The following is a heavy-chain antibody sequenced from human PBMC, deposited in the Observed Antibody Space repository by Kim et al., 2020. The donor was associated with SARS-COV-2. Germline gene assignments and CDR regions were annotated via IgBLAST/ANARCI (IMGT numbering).Heavy chain of an antibody. CDR3: ARMQNYDSLTGYSLFDY. V-gene: IGHV4-61*01. J-gene: IGHJ4*02. D-gene: IGHD3-9*01. CDR1: GGSVSSGSYY. CDR2: IYYSGST. Sequence: SETLSLTCTVSGGSVSSGSYYWSWIRQPPGKGLEWIGYIYYSGSTNYNPSLKSRVTISVDTSKNQFSLKLSSVTAADTAVYYCARMQNYDSLTGYSLFDYWGQGTLVTVSS.